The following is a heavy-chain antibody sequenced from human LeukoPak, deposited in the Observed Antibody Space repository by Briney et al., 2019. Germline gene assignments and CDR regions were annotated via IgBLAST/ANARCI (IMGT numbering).Heavy chain of an antibody. V-gene: IGHV4-34*01. J-gene: IGHJ6*02. Sequence: SETLSLTCAVYGGSFSGYYWSWIRQPPGKGLEWIGEINHSGSTNYNPSLKSRVTISVDTSKNQFSLKLSSVTAADTAVYYCARQNYYYYGMDVWGQGTTVTVSS. CDR2: INHSGST. CDR3: ARQNYYYYGMDV. CDR1: GGSFSGYY.